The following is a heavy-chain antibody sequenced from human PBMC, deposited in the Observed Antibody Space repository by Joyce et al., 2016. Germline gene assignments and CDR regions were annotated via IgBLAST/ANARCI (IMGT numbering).Heavy chain of an antibody. V-gene: IGHV3-30-3*01. Sequence: QVYLVESGGGVVQPGRSLSLSCAASGFTFSSYAMHWVRQAPGKGLEWVAVTSYDGSDKYNADSGKGRFTISRDNARNTLYLQMNSLRTEDTAVYYCARRGQSGWRNYYYYGMDVWGQGTTVTVSS. J-gene: IGHJ6*02. CDR2: TSYDGSDK. D-gene: IGHD6-19*01. CDR3: ARRGQSGWRNYYYYGMDV. CDR1: GFTFSSYA.